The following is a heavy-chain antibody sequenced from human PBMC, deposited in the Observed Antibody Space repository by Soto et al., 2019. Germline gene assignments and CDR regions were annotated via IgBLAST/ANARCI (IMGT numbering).Heavy chain of an antibody. CDR1: GFTFSSYA. CDR2: ISYDGSNK. CDR3: ARAHSTVVSEFDY. Sequence: PGGALRLSCAASGFTFSSYAMHWVRQAPGKGLEWVAVISYDGSNKYYADSVKGRFTISRDNSKNTLYLQMNSLRAEGTAVYYCARAHSTVVSEFDYWGQGTLVTVSS. J-gene: IGHJ4*02. V-gene: IGHV3-30-3*01. D-gene: IGHD2-15*01.